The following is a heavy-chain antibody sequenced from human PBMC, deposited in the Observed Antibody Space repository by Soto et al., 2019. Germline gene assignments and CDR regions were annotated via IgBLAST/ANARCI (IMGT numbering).Heavy chain of an antibody. CDR1: GGSIISDGYY. CDR3: AGGSSKSWFDP. CDR2: IYYSGST. V-gene: IGHV4-31*03. J-gene: IGHJ5*02. Sequence: SETLSLTCTVSGGSIISDGYYWIWIRQHPGKGLEWIGYIYYSGSTYYNPSLKSRVSISADTSNNQFSLKLTSVTAADTAVYYCAGGSSKSWFDPWGQGTLVTVSS. D-gene: IGHD6-6*01.